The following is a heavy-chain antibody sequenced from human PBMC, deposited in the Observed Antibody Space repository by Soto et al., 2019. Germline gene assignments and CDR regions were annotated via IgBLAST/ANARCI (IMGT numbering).Heavy chain of an antibody. CDR2: IDWDDDK. J-gene: IGHJ4*02. V-gene: IGHV2-70*11. Sequence: SGPTLVNPTQTLTLTCTFSGFSLRTSGMCVTWIRQPPGKALEWLARIDWDDDKYFSTSLKTRLTISKDTSKNQVVLTMSNMDPVDTAMYYCARIKRDEAGSTYYYFDYWGQGTLVTVSS. CDR1: GFSLRTSGMC. CDR3: ARIKRDEAGSTYYYFDY. D-gene: IGHD2-2*01.